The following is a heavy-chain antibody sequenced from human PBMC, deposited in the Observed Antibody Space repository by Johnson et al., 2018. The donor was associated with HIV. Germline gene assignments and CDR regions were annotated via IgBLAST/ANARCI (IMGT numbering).Heavy chain of an antibody. V-gene: IGHV3-15*01. CDR1: GFTFSNAW. CDR3: ASTIDIVPTGRSYDAFDI. CDR2: IKSKTDGGTT. J-gene: IGHJ3*02. D-gene: IGHD5-12*01. Sequence: VQLVESGGGLVQPGGSRRLSCAASGFTFSNAWMSWVRQAPGKGLEWVGRIKSKTDGGTTDYAAPVKGRFTISRDDSTNTAYLQMNSLTPEDTAVYYCASTIDIVPTGRSYDAFDIWGQGTLVTVSS.